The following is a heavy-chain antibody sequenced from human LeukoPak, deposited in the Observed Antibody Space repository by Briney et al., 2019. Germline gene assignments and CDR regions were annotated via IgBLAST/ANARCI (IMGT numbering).Heavy chain of an antibody. CDR1: GFTLSGYT. J-gene: IGHJ4*02. V-gene: IGHV3-21*01. D-gene: IGHD6-19*01. Sequence: GGSLRLSCAASGFTLSGYTINWVRQAPGEGLEWVSSIDGSSRYIYYADSVRGRFTISRDNAKNSLHLQMNSLRVEDTGVYFCARDMAGRSRPPFDYWGQGNLV. CDR2: IDGSSRYI. CDR3: ARDMAGRSRPPFDY.